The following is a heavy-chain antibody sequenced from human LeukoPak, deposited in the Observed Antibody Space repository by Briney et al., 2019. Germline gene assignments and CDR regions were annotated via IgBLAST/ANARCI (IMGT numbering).Heavy chain of an antibody. D-gene: IGHD2/OR15-2a*01. J-gene: IGHJ4*02. Sequence: GGSLRLSCAASGFIFNTYWMTWVRQAPGKGLEWVATIKYDGNEKYYVDSVRGRFTISRDNAKNSLDLQMNSLTADDTAIYYCVRESFSRGDFNWGQGTLASVSS. V-gene: IGHV3-7*01. CDR3: VRESFSRGDFN. CDR1: GFIFNTYW. CDR2: IKYDGNEK.